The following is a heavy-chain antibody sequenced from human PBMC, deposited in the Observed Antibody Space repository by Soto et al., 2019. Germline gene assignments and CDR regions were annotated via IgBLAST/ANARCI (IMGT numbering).Heavy chain of an antibody. Sequence: EVQLLESGGGLVQPGGSLRLSYAASGFTFGSYALTWVRQAPGKGLEWVSAISGGGGSTYYADSVKGRFTISRDNSKNTVYLQMNSLRAEDTAVYYCAKDGRYFDWLRGMDVWGQGTTVTVSS. V-gene: IGHV3-23*01. J-gene: IGHJ6*02. D-gene: IGHD3-9*01. CDR1: GFTFGSYA. CDR3: AKDGRYFDWLRGMDV. CDR2: ISGGGGST.